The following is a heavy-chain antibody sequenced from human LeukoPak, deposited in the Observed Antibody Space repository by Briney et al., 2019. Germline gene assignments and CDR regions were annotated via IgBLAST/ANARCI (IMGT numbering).Heavy chain of an antibody. D-gene: IGHD3-10*01. CDR2: INPNSGGT. J-gene: IGHJ6*03. CDR1: GYTFTGYY. CDR3: ARDSRGTMVRGVTGYYYYMDV. Sequence: AASVKVSCKASGYTFTGYYMHWVRQAPGQGLEWMGWINPNSGGTNYAQKFQGRVTMTRDTSISTAYMELSRLRSDDTAVYYCARDSRGTMVRGVTGYYYYMDVWGKGTTVTVSS. V-gene: IGHV1-2*02.